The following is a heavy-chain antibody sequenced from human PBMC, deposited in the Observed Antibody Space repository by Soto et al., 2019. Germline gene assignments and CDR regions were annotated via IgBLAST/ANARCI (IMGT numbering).Heavy chain of an antibody. CDR1: GDSVGNGPYY. Sequence: QVRLQESGPGLVKPSETLSLSCLVSGDSVGNGPYYWRWIRQSPGEGLEWIAYIYYSGSTNVYPSLESRVNISIDMSKSLFFLELRSVTAADAAVYFCARVGSSCHSGGCYYYYGLGVWGQGTTVAISS. CDR2: IYYSGST. J-gene: IGHJ6*02. CDR3: ARVGSSCHSGGCYYYYGLGV. V-gene: IGHV4-61*01. D-gene: IGHD1-26*01.